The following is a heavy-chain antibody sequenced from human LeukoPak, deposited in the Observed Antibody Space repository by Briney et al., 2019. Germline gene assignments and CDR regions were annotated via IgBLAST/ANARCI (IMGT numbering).Heavy chain of an antibody. Sequence: GGSLRLSCAASGFTFSNCAMSWVRQAPGKGLEWVSAISDGGDITYYADSVEGRFTISRDNSKNTAALQMNSLRAEDTALYYCVKEVRGKSYGDFWGQGTLVTVSS. V-gene: IGHV3-23*01. D-gene: IGHD3-16*01. CDR1: GFTFSNCA. CDR3: VKEVRGKSYGDF. CDR2: ISDGGDIT. J-gene: IGHJ4*02.